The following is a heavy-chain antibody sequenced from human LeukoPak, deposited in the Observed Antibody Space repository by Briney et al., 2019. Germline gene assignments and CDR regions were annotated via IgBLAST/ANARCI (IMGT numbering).Heavy chain of an antibody. J-gene: IGHJ3*02. D-gene: IGHD5-18*01. Sequence: TGGSLRLSCVPSGITFSNSALSWVRQAPGKGLEWVSTITKSGDQTHYADSVKGRFTISRDNSKNTLYLQMNSLRAEDTAVYYCARGIVDTAMVGAFDIWGQGTMVTVSS. V-gene: IGHV3-23*01. CDR2: ITKSGDQT. CDR1: GITFSNSA. CDR3: ARGIVDTAMVGAFDI.